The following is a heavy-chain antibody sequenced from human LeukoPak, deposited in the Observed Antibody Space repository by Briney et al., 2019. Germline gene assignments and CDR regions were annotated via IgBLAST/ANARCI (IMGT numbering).Heavy chain of an antibody. CDR2: INPNSGGT. Sequence: GASVKVSCKASGYTFTGYYMHWVRQAPGQGLEWMGWINPNSGGTNYAQKFQGRVTVTRDTSISTAYMELSRLRSDDTAVYYCARGSMENPNWFDPWGQGTLVTVSS. J-gene: IGHJ5*02. CDR3: ARGSMENPNWFDP. D-gene: IGHD1-1*01. CDR1: GYTFTGYY. V-gene: IGHV1-2*02.